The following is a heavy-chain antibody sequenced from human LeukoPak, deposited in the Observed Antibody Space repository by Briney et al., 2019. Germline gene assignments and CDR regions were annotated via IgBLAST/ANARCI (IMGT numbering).Heavy chain of an antibody. CDR3: ARGILRYFDWLSTLFDY. CDR1: GFTFSSYS. CDR2: ISSSSSYI. D-gene: IGHD3-9*01. Sequence: GGSLRLSCAASGFTFSSYSMNWVRQAPGKGLEWVSSISSSSSYIYYADSVKGRFTISRDNAKNSLYLQMNSLRAEDTAVYYCARGILRYFDWLSTLFDYWRQGTLVTVSS. J-gene: IGHJ4*02. V-gene: IGHV3-21*01.